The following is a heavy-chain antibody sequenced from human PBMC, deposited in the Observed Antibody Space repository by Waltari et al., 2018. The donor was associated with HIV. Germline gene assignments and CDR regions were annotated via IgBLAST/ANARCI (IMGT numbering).Heavy chain of an antibody. CDR2: IMHDGSSQ. V-gene: IGHV3-33*01. CDR3: ARGDYNGWGSPGRD. CDR1: GFTFSYFG. D-gene: IGHD3-10*01. J-gene: IGHJ1*01. Sequence: QAELVESGGGVVQPGRSLRLSCETSGFTFSYFGMHWVRQAPGKGPGWVAGIMHDGSSQFYADSVKGRFTISRDDSNNMLYLQMHSLRVEDTALYYCARGDYNGWGSPGRDWGQGTLVSVSS.